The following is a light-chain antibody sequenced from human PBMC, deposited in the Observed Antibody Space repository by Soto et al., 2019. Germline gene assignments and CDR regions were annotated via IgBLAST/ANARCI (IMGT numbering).Light chain of an antibody. CDR2: AAS. CDR1: QGIRND. CDR3: LQDYNYPLT. J-gene: IGKJ4*01. V-gene: IGKV1-6*01. Sequence: AIQMTQFPSSLSASVGDKVTNTCRASQGIRNDLGWHQQEPGEAPKLLIYAASYLQSGVPSRFSGSGSGTDFTLTISSLQPEDFATYDCLQDYNYPLTFGGGTKVDIK.